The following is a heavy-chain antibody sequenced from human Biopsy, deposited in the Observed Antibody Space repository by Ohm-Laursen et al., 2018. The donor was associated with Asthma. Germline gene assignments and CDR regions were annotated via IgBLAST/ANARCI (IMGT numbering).Heavy chain of an antibody. D-gene: IGHD3-9*01. V-gene: IGHV1-3*04. CDR3: ARTYYDFLTGQVKDVFGV. J-gene: IGHJ3*01. CDR1: GYNFISFA. CDR2: VNTGNGDT. Sequence: ASVKVSCNASGYNFISFAIHWARQAPGQRLEWMGWVNTGNGDTKYSQKFQGRVTINRDTSASTAYMELKSLRSEDTATYYCARTYYDFLTGQVKDVFGVWGQGTMVTVSS.